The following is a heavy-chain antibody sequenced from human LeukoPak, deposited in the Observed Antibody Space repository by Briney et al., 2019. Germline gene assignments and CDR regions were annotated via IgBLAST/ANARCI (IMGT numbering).Heavy chain of an antibody. V-gene: IGHV4-34*01. CDR2: IYHSGSP. Sequence: SETLSLTCSVYGGSLRGYYWTWIRQPPGRGLEWIGAIYHSGSPNYNPSLKSRVTISVDKSKNQFSLKLSSVTAADTAVYYCATGVAARSMTGYYYYYMHVWGKGTTVTVSS. J-gene: IGHJ6*03. CDR1: GGSLRGYY. D-gene: IGHD6-6*01. CDR3: ATGVAARSMTGYYYYYMHV.